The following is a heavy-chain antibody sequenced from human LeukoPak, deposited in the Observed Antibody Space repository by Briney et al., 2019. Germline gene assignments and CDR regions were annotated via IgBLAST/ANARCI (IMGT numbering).Heavy chain of an antibody. J-gene: IGHJ4*02. CDR1: GASISSGGYY. CDR3: ARDGISYGIDY. CDR2: IYYSGTT. Sequence: PSETLSLTCTVSGASISSGGYYWSWIRQHPGKGLEWIGYIYYSGTTYYNPSLKSRVTISVDTSENQFSLKLTSVTAADTAVYYCARDGISYGIDYWGQGTLVTVSS. D-gene: IGHD5-18*01. V-gene: IGHV4-31*03.